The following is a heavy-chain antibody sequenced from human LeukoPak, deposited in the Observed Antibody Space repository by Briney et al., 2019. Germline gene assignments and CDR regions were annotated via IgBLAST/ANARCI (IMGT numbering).Heavy chain of an antibody. V-gene: IGHV3-23*01. J-gene: IGHJ4*02. CDR2: IVGSGSDT. Sequence: AGGSLRLSCAASGFTFSHYAMSWVRQGPGQGLEWVSTIVGSGSDTYYGDSVKGRFTISRDNSKNTLFLQMNSLRADDTAVYYCARASRGGAVNFDYWGQGTLATVSS. CDR1: GFTFSHYA. CDR3: ARASRGGAVNFDY. D-gene: IGHD3-3*01.